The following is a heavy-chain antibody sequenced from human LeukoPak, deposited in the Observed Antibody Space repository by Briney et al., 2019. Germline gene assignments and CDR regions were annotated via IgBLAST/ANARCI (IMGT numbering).Heavy chain of an antibody. V-gene: IGHV1-69*05. CDR2: IIPISGTT. Sequence: SVKVSCKASGGTFSSYAISWVRQAPGQGLEWMGGIIPISGTTNYAQKFQGRVTITTDESTSTAYMELSSLRSEDTAVYYCASTPAKYCSSTSCYTKSYYFDYWGQGTLVTVSS. CDR1: GGTFSSYA. CDR3: ASTPAKYCSSTSCYTKSYYFDY. J-gene: IGHJ4*02. D-gene: IGHD2-2*02.